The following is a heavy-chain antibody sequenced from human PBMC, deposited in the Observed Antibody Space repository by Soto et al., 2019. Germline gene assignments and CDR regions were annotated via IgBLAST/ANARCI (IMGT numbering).Heavy chain of an antibody. CDR3: ARDIGPTNADFDP. V-gene: IGHV3-33*01. CDR1: GFTFSNYG. J-gene: IGHJ5*02. Sequence: QVQLVESGGGVVQPGTSLRLSCATSGFTFSNYGMHWVRQAPGKGLEWVAAIQSDGSKTYYSDSVKGRFTISRDDSMRTLYLQMSSLRVEDTAVYSCARDIGPTNADFDPWGQGTLVTVSS. D-gene: IGHD2-8*01. CDR2: IQSDGSKT.